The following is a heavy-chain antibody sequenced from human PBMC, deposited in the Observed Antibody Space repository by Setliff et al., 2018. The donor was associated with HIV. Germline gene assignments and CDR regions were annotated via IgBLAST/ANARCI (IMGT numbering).Heavy chain of an antibody. J-gene: IGHJ3*02. V-gene: IGHV3-30*03. CDR2: ISYDGSNK. CDR3: WTGTMFDAFDI. CDR1: GFTFSSYE. D-gene: IGHD1-7*01. Sequence: GGSLRLSCAASGFTFSSYEMNWVRQAPGKGLEWVAVISYDGSNKYHADSVKGRFTISRDNSKNTVSLQMNSLRAEDTAVYYCWTGTMFDAFDIWGQGTTVTVSS.